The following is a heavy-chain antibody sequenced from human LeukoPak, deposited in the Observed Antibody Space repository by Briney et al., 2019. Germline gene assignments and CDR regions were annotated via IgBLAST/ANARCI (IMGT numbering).Heavy chain of an antibody. V-gene: IGHV1-2*02. CDR3: ARGTSTGMIVVVITASFDY. Sequence: ASVKVSCKASGYTFTGYYMHWVRQAPGQGLEWMGWINPNSGGTNYAQKFQGRVTMTRDTSISTAYMELSRLRSDDTAVYYCARGTSTGMIVVVITASFDYWGQGTLVTVSS. J-gene: IGHJ4*02. D-gene: IGHD3-22*01. CDR2: INPNSGGT. CDR1: GYTFTGYY.